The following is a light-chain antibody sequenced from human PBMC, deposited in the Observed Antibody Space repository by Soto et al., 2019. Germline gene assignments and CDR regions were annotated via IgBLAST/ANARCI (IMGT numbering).Light chain of an antibody. J-gene: IGKJ1*01. CDR2: KAS. V-gene: IGKV1-5*03. Sequence: DIQMTQSPSTLSASVGDRVTITCRASQSISNWLAWYQQKPGRAPKLLIYKASSLESGVPSRFSGSGSGTEFTLTISSLQPDDFATYYCQQYNSYSPWTFGQGTKVEIK. CDR3: QQYNSYSPWT. CDR1: QSISNW.